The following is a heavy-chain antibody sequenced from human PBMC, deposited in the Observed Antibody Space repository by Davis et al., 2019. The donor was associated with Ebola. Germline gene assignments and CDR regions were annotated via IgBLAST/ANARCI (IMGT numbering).Heavy chain of an antibody. CDR2: IYYSGST. J-gene: IGHJ6*02. Sequence: SETLSLTCTVSGGSISSYYRSWIRQPPGKGLEWIGYIYYSGSTYYNPSLKSRVTISVDTSKNQFSLKLSSVTAADTAVYYCATLAARGYYYGMDVWGQGTTVTVSS. CDR3: ATLAARGYYYGMDV. V-gene: IGHV4-59*04. D-gene: IGHD6-6*01. CDR1: GGSISSYY.